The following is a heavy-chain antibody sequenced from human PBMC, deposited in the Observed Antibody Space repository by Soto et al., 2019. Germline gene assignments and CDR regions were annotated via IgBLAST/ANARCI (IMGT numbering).Heavy chain of an antibody. Sequence: SETLSLTCTVSGGSISSYYWSWIRQPPGKGLEWIGYIYYSGSTNYNPSLKSRVTISVDTSKNQFSLKLSSVTAADTAVYYCARFLTGLGPDFDYWGQGTLVTVSS. CDR2: IYYSGST. V-gene: IGHV4-59*01. J-gene: IGHJ4*02. CDR3: ARFLTGLGPDFDY. CDR1: GGSISSYY. D-gene: IGHD3-9*01.